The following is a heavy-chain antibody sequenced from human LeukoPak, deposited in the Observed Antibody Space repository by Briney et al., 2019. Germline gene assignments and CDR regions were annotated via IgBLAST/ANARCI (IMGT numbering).Heavy chain of an antibody. J-gene: IGHJ4*02. V-gene: IGHV4-39*07. D-gene: IGHD3-10*01. Sequence: PSETLSLTCTVSGGSISSSYSYWGWIRQPPGKGLEWIGNIYYSGSTYYNPSLKSPVTVSVDTSKNQFSLKLSSVTAADTAVYYCARNIWYYFDYWGQGTLVTVSS. CDR3: ARNIWYYFDY. CDR2: IYYSGST. CDR1: GGSISSSYSY.